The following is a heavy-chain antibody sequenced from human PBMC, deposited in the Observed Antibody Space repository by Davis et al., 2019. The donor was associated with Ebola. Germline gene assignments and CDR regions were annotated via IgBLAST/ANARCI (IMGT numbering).Heavy chain of an antibody. Sequence: ASVKVSCKASGYSFTGYYMHWVRQAPGQGPEWMGRIHPNSGATNYAQKFQGRVTMTRDTSISTAYMELSRLRSDDTAVYYCATFMTTVTGVDYWGQGTLVTVSS. CDR1: GYSFTGYY. V-gene: IGHV1-2*06. CDR2: IHPNSGAT. D-gene: IGHD4-17*01. J-gene: IGHJ4*02. CDR3: ATFMTTVTGVDY.